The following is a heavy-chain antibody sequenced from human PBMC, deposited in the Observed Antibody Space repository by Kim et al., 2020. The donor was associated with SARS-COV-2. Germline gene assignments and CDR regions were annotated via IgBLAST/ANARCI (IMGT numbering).Heavy chain of an antibody. CDR1: GFTFSSYA. J-gene: IGHJ4*01. CDR3: AGGYDILTGYLTSDY. D-gene: IGHD3-9*01. Sequence: GGSLRLSCAASGFTFSSYAMHWVRQAPGKGLEWVAVISYDGSNKYYADPVKGRFTISRDNSKHTLHLQMNILRAEDTAVYSCAGGYDILTGYLTSDYWV. CDR2: ISYDGSNK. V-gene: IGHV3-30*04.